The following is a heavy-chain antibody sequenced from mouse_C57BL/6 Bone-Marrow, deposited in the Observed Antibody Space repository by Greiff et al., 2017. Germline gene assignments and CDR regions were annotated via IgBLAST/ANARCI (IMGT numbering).Heavy chain of an antibody. V-gene: IGHV1-64*01. CDR1: GYTFTSYW. CDR2: IHPNSGST. J-gene: IGHJ3*01. Sequence: VQLQQPGAELVKPGASVKLSCKASGYTFTSYWMHWVKQRPGHGLEWIGMIHPNSGSTNGNEKFKSKATLTVDKSSSTAYMQLSSLTSEDSAVYYCARMLTGQFAYWGQGTLVTVSA. CDR3: ARMLTGQFAY. D-gene: IGHD4-1*01.